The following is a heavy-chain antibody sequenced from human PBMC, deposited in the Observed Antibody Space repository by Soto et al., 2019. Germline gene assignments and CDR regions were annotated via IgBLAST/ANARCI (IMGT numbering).Heavy chain of an antibody. CDR3: ARVVGAKAYYYYGMDV. V-gene: IGHV1-69*01. CDR1: GGTFSSYA. D-gene: IGHD1-26*01. J-gene: IGHJ6*02. Sequence: VQLVQSGAEVKKPGSSVKDSCKASGGTFSSYAISWVRQAPGQGLEWMGGIIPIFGTANYAQKFQGRVTITADESTSSAYMELSSLRSEDTAVYYCARVVGAKAYYYYGMDVWGQGTTVTVSS. CDR2: IIPIFGTA.